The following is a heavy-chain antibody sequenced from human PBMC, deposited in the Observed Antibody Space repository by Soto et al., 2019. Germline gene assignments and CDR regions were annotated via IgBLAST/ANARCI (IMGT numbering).Heavy chain of an antibody. CDR3: ARDAPHYGDYGITDY. J-gene: IGHJ4*02. CDR1: GYTFTSYY. Sequence: ASVKVSCKASGYTFTSYYMHWVRQAPGQGLEWMGIINPSGGSTSYAQKFQGRVTMTRDTSTSTVYMELSSLRSEDTAVYYCARDAPHYGDYGITDYWGQGTLVTVSS. CDR2: INPSGGST. V-gene: IGHV1-46*03. D-gene: IGHD4-17*01.